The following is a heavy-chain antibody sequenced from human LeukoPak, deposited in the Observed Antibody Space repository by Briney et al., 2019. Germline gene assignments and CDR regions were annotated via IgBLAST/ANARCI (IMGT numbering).Heavy chain of an antibody. CDR2: IRQDGSQK. J-gene: IGHJ5*02. Sequence: GGSLRLSCAASGVTFSSSWMSWVRQAPGKGPEWVANIRQDGSQKYYVDSVKGRFTISRDNAKNSMYLQMNSLRAEARAVYYCAREARISIFGVVFDPWGQGTLVTVSS. CDR1: GVTFSSSW. CDR3: AREARISIFGVVFDP. D-gene: IGHD3-3*01. V-gene: IGHV3-7*01.